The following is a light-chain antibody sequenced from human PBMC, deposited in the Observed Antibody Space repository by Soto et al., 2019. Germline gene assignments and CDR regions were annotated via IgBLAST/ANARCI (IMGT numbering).Light chain of an antibody. CDR2: DAS. J-gene: IGKJ2*01. CDR3: QQYDNLPYT. CDR1: QGISNY. V-gene: IGKV1-33*01. Sequence: DIQMTKSPSSLSASVGDRVTITCQASQGISNYLNWYQQKPGKAPKLLIYDASNLETGVPSRFSGSGSGTDFTFTISSLQPEDIATYYCQQYDNLPYTCGQGTKLEIK.